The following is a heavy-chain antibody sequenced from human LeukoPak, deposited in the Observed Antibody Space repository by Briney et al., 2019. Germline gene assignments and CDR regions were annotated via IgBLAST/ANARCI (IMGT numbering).Heavy chain of an antibody. J-gene: IGHJ4*02. CDR1: GFTFSSYA. Sequence: GGSLRLSCAASGFTFSSYAMHWVRQAPGKGLEYVSAISSNGGSTYYANSVKGRFTISRDNSKNTLYLQMGSLRAEDMAVYYCARGPPDTAMVTLDYWGQGTLVTVSS. V-gene: IGHV3-64*01. CDR2: ISSNGGST. D-gene: IGHD5-18*01. CDR3: ARGPPDTAMVTLDY.